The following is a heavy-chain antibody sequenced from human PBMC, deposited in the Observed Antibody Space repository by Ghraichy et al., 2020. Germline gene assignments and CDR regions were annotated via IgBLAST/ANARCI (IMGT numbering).Heavy chain of an antibody. J-gene: IGHJ4*02. D-gene: IGHD3-10*01. CDR1: GGSITGGGYY. CDR2: IYNSGSS. Sequence: SETLSLTCTVSGGSITGGGYYWSWIRQHPGKGLEWIGYIYNSGSSYYIPSLRSRVTMSLDTSKNQFSLKLSSVTAADTAVYYCGRMYGSGSYLDYWGQGTLVTVSS. V-gene: IGHV4-31*03. CDR3: GRMYGSGSYLDY.